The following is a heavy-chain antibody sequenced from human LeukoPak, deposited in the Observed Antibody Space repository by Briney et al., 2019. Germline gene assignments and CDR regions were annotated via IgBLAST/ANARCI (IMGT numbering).Heavy chain of an antibody. CDR2: IYTSGST. Sequence: SETLSLTCTVSGGSISSYYWSWIRQPPGKGLEWIGYIYTSGSTNYNPSLKSRVTISVNTSKNQFSLKLISVTAADTAVYYCARHSTPYVAFDIWGQGTMVTVSS. D-gene: IGHD3-16*01. CDR1: GGSISSYY. CDR3: ARHSTPYVAFDI. J-gene: IGHJ3*02. V-gene: IGHV4-4*09.